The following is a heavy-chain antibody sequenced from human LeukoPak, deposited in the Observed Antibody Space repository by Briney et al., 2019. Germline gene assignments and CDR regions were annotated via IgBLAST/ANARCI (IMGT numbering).Heavy chain of an antibody. CDR2: ISGSGGST. J-gene: IGHJ4*02. D-gene: IGHD3-22*01. CDR1: GFTFSSYA. V-gene: IGHV3-23*01. Sequence: GGSLRLSCAASGFTFSSYAMSWVRQAPGKGLEWGSAISGSGGSTYYADSVKGRFTISRDNSKNTLYLQMNSLRAEDTAVYYCAKVPVQNYYDSSAYYWGQGTLVTVSS. CDR3: AKVPVQNYYDSSAYY.